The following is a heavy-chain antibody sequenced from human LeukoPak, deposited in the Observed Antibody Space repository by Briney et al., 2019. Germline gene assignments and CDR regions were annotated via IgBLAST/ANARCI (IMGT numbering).Heavy chain of an antibody. Sequence: SETLSLTCTVSGGSVSSGSYYWSWIRQPPGKGLEWIGYIYYSGSTNYNPSLKSRVTISVDTSKNQFSLKLSSVTAADTAVYYCAKDPIAVAGTPFYFDYWGQGTLVTVSS. J-gene: IGHJ4*02. CDR3: AKDPIAVAGTPFYFDY. V-gene: IGHV4-61*01. D-gene: IGHD6-19*01. CDR2: IYYSGST. CDR1: GGSVSSGSYY.